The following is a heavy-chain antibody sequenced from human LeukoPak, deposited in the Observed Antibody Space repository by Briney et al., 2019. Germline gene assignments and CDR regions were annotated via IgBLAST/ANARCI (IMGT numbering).Heavy chain of an antibody. J-gene: IGHJ4*02. V-gene: IGHV3-11*04. CDR3: AKDMLVTTLDY. D-gene: IGHD4-17*01. CDR2: ISSSGTTI. CDR1: GFTFSDYY. Sequence: PGGSLRLSCAASGFTFSDYYMSWIRQAPGKGLEWVSYISSSGTTIYYADSVKGRFTISRDNAKNSLYLQMNSLRAEDTAVYYCAKDMLVTTLDYWDQGTLVTVSS.